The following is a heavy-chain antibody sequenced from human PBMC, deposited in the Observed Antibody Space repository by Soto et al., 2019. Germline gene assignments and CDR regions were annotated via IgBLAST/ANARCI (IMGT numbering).Heavy chain of an antibody. CDR2: IIPIFGTA. V-gene: IGHV1-69*13. Sequence: SVKVSCKASGGTFSSYAISWVRQAPGQGLEWMGGIIPIFGTANYAQKFQGRVTITADESTSTAYMELSSLRSEDRAVYYCAQDRREGNSDQLFAIPGQGTMVPVS. CDR1: GGTFSSYA. J-gene: IGHJ3*02. D-gene: IGHD2-2*01. CDR3: AQDRREGNSDQLFAI.